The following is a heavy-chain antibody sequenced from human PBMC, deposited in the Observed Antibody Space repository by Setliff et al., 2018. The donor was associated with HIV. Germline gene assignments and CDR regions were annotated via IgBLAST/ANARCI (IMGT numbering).Heavy chain of an antibody. V-gene: IGHV3-74*03. CDR1: GFTFSNYW. CDR2: INSDGSST. CDR3: AKGYNADWYLFDY. Sequence: GGSLRLSCAGSGFTFSNYWMHWVRQAPGKGLVWVSRINSDGSSTTYADSVKGRFTISRDNAKNTLYLQMNSLRAEDTAVYYCAKGYNADWYLFDYWGQGTLVTVSS. D-gene: IGHD6-19*01. J-gene: IGHJ4*02.